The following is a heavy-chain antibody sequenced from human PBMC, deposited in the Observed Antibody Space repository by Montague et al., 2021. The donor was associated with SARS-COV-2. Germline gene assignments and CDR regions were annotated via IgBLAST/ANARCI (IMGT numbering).Heavy chain of an antibody. CDR3: TSGREGNYNVMDV. CDR1: GDSVSAICGA. CDR2: SRLHSVWYN. D-gene: IGHD1-1*01. Sequence: CAISGDSVSAICGAGVVEMRRRSEEHKSELQSRLHSVWYNQYAITKRGRVTINPDTSKNQFSLQLNSVTPEDTAIYYCTSGREGNYNVMDVWGQGTTVTVSS. J-gene: IGHJ6*02. V-gene: IGHV6-1*01.